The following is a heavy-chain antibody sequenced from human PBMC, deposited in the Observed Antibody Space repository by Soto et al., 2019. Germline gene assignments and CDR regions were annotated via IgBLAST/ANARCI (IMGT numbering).Heavy chain of an antibody. Sequence: QVQLVESGGGLVKPGGSLRLSCAASGFTFSDYYMSWIRQAPGKGLEWVSYISSSASTTYYADSVKGRFTISRDNAKNSLYLQMNSLRAEDTAVYYCARDRYNYDSSGSDAFDIWGQGTVVTVSS. V-gene: IGHV3-11*01. CDR3: ARDRYNYDSSGSDAFDI. CDR2: ISSSASTT. CDR1: GFTFSDYY. D-gene: IGHD3-22*01. J-gene: IGHJ3*02.